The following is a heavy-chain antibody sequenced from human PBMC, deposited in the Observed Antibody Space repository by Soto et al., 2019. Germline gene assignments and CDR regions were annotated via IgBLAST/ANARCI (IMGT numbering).Heavy chain of an antibody. D-gene: IGHD1-7*01. Sequence: SQTLSLTCAISGDSVSSNSAAWNWIRQSPSRGLEWLGRTYYRSKWYNDYAVSVKSRITINPDTSKNQFSLQLNSVTPEDTAVYYCARDRAPQLRGTYYYYGMDVWGQGTTVTVSS. J-gene: IGHJ6*02. V-gene: IGHV6-1*01. CDR1: GDSVSSNSAA. CDR3: ARDRAPQLRGTYYYYGMDV. CDR2: TYYRSKWYN.